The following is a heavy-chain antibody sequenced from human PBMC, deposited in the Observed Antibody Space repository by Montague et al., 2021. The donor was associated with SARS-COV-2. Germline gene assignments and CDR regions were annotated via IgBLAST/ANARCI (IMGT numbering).Heavy chain of an antibody. D-gene: IGHD3-22*01. Sequence: TLSLTCTVSGGSISSGGYHWSWIRQHPGKGLEWIGCIYHTGSTHYNPSLESRVTISKETSKNHFSLNLSSVTAADSAVYYCARDSGYYDSSGYSYDAFDIWGQGTKVTVSS. CDR2: IYHTGST. CDR1: GGSISSGGYH. J-gene: IGHJ3*02. V-gene: IGHV4-31*03. CDR3: ARDSGYYDSSGYSYDAFDI.